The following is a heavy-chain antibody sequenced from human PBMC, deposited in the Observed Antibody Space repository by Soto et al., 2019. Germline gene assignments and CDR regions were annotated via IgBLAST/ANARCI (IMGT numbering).Heavy chain of an antibody. CDR1: GGSITNTDYY. J-gene: IGHJ6*02. CDR3: ARDVPYYYGMDV. V-gene: IGHV4-30-4*01. CDR2: IDDSGST. Sequence: QVQLQESGPGLVKPSQTLSLTCSVSGGSITNTDYYWNWIRQSPGKGLEWIGSIDDSGSTYYHPSLKSRVIISADTSKNLFSLKLRSVTAADAALYFGARDVPYYYGMDVWVQGTTVTVSS.